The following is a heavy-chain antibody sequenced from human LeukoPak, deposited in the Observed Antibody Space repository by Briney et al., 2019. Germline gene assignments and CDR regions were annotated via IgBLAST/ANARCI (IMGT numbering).Heavy chain of an antibody. J-gene: IGHJ4*02. Sequence: ASVKVSCKASGYTFTDYYMHWVRQAPGQGLEWMGWINPNSGGTKYARKFQGRVTMTRDTSISTAYMELSRLRSDDTAVYYCARAREVASYHHFDYWGQGTLVTVSS. CDR3: ARAREVASYHHFDY. CDR2: INPNSGGT. D-gene: IGHD2-15*01. CDR1: GYTFTDYY. V-gene: IGHV1-2*02.